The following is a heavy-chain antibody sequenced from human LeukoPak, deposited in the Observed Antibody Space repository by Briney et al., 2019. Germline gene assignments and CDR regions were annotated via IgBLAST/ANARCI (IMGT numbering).Heavy chain of an antibody. V-gene: IGHV3-23*01. D-gene: IGHD3-22*01. CDR3: AKGSTFYYDSSVYYFYIDV. J-gene: IGHJ6*03. CDR1: GFTYSNYA. Sequence: GGSLRLSRAASGFTYSNYAMSWVRQAPGKGLEWVSFISGSGVSTYYADSVKGQFIISRDNSRNTLYLQIDSLRSEDTAVYYCAKGSTFYYDSSVYYFYIDVWGKGTTVTVSS. CDR2: ISGSGVST.